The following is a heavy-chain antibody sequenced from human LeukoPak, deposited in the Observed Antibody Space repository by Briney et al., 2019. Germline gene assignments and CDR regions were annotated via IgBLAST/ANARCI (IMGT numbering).Heavy chain of an antibody. CDR1: GFTFSRYW. CDR2: IKEDGSRN. D-gene: IGHD3-3*01. Sequence: PGGSLRLSCAASGFTFSRYWMSWVRQAPGKGLEWVANIKEDGSRNHYVDSVKGRFTISRDNSKNTMFLQMNSLRAEDTAVYHCARDRSGYANDAFDFWGQGTMVTVSS. J-gene: IGHJ3*01. V-gene: IGHV3-7*01. CDR3: ARDRSGYANDAFDF.